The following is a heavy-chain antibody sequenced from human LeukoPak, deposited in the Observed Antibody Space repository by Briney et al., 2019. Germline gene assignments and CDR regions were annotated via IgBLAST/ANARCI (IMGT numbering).Heavy chain of an antibody. J-gene: IGHJ4*02. CDR1: GGSFSGYY. CDR3: ARVPFNYYDSSGSYFDY. V-gene: IGHV4-34*01. CDR2: INHSGST. D-gene: IGHD3-22*01. Sequence: SETLSLTCAVYGGSFSGYYWSWIRQPPGKGLEWIGEINHSGSTNYNPSLKSRVTISVDTSKNQFSLKPSSVTAADTAVYYCARVPFNYYDSSGSYFDYWGQGTLVTVSS.